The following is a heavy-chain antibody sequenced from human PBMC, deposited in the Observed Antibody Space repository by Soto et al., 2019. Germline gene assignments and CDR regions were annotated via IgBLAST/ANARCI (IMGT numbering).Heavy chain of an antibody. V-gene: IGHV4-30-4*01. J-gene: IGHJ4*02. CDR3: ARSTITMVRGVIGY. CDR1: GGSISSGDYY. Sequence: PSETLSLTCTVSGGSISSGDYYWSWIRQPPGKGLEWIGYIYYSGSTYYNPSLKSRVTISVDTSKNQFSLKLSSVTAADTAVYYCARSTITMVRGVIGYWGQGTLVTVSS. CDR2: IYYSGST. D-gene: IGHD3-10*01.